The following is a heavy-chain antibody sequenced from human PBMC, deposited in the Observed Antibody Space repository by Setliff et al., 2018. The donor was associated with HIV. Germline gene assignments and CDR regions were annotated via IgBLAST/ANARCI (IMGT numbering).Heavy chain of an antibody. J-gene: IGHJ3*02. Sequence: PSETLSLTCAVSGDSVSGYYWSWIRQPAGRGLEWIGRVHNSAGSNYNPSLKSRVTMSVDTAENQLSLKLTAVSAADTAVYYCARDRIEVLADSPHDVFDIWGRGIMVTVSS. CDR3: ARDRIEVLADSPHDVFDI. CDR1: GDSVSGYY. V-gene: IGHV4-4*07. CDR2: VHNSAGS. D-gene: IGHD3-22*01.